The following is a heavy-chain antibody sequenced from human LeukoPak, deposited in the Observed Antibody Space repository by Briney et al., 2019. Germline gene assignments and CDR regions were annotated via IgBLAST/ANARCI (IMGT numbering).Heavy chain of an antibody. Sequence: GASVKVSCKASGYTFTSYYMHWVRQAPGQGLEWMGIINPSGGSTRYAQNFQGRVTMTRDMSTSTVYMELSSLRTEDTAVYYCARVKSGYPRLTFDIWGQGTMVTVSS. CDR1: GYTFTSYY. CDR2: INPSGGST. V-gene: IGHV1-46*01. J-gene: IGHJ3*02. D-gene: IGHD3-3*01. CDR3: ARVKSGYPRLTFDI.